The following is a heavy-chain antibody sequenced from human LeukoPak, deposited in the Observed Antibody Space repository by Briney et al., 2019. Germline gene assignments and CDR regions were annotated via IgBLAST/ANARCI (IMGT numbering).Heavy chain of an antibody. CDR1: GGSVSSGSYY. J-gene: IGHJ4*02. Sequence: SETLSLTCTVSGGSVSSGSYYWSWIRQPPGKGLEWIGYIYYSGSTNYNPSLKSRVTISLDTSKNHFSLKLSSVTAADTAVYYCARGLFWYFDYWGQGTLVTASS. V-gene: IGHV4-61*03. CDR3: ARGLFWYFDY. CDR2: IYYSGST.